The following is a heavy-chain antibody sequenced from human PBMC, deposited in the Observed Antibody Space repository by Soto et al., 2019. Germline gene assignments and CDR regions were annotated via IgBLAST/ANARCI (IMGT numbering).Heavy chain of an antibody. D-gene: IGHD3-22*01. J-gene: IGHJ4*02. CDR3: ARDGYYYDSSCYYPMFDY. CDR1: GYTFTSYG. CDR2: ISAYNGNT. Sequence: QVQLVQSGAEVKKPGASVKVSCKASGYTFTSYGISWVRQAPGQGLEWMGWISAYNGNTNYAQKLEGRVTMTTDTSTSTAYMELRSLRSDDTAVYYCARDGYYYDSSCYYPMFDYWGQGTLVTVAS. V-gene: IGHV1-18*01.